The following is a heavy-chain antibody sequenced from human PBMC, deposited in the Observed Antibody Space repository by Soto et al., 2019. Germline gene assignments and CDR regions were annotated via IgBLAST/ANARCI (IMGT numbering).Heavy chain of an antibody. CDR2: INAGNGNT. Sequence: QVQRVQSGAEEKKPGASVKVSCKASGYTFTSYAMHWVRQAPGQRLEWMGWINAGNGNTKYSQKFQGRVTITRDTSASTAYMELSSLRSEDTAVYYCARSIVVGTALDYWGQGTLVTVSS. V-gene: IGHV1-3*05. D-gene: IGHD2-21*02. J-gene: IGHJ4*02. CDR3: ARSIVVGTALDY. CDR1: GYTFTSYA.